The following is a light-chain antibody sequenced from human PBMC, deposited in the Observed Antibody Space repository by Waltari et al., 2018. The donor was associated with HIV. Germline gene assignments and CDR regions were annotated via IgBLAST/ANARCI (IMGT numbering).Light chain of an antibody. J-gene: IGKJ1*01. Sequence: DIVVTQSPDSLAVSLGEGATINCWSSQSLLYSHNNKQSLAWYQQKPGQPPKLLFSWASTRESGVPDRFSASGSGTDFTLTISSLQAEDVAVYYCQQYYSTWTFGQGTKVEIK. CDR3: QQYYSTWT. CDR2: WAS. CDR1: QSLLYSHNNKQS. V-gene: IGKV4-1*01.